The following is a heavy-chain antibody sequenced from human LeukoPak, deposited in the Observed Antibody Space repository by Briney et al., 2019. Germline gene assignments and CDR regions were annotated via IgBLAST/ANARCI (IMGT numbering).Heavy chain of an antibody. J-gene: IGHJ4*02. CDR2: ISAYNGNT. CDR3: ARGAMYGSCSY. Sequence: GASVKVSCKASGYTFTGYYMHWVRQAPGQGLEWMGWISAYNGNTNYAQKLQGRVTMTTDTSTSTAYMELRSLRSDDTAVYYCARGAMYGSCSYWGQGTLVTVSS. V-gene: IGHV1-18*04. CDR1: GYTFTGYY. D-gene: IGHD2-15*01.